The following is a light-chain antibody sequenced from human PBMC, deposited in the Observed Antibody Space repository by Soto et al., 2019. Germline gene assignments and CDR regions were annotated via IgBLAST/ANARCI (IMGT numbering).Light chain of an antibody. CDR1: QSVSSSY. Sequence: EIVFTQSPGTLSLSPGERATLSYRASQSVSSSYLAWYQQKPGQPPRLLIYGASSRATGIPDRFSGSGSGTDFTLTISRLEPEDFAVYYCQQYGSSPSFGGGTKVEIK. CDR2: GAS. V-gene: IGKV3-20*01. CDR3: QQYGSSPS. J-gene: IGKJ4*01.